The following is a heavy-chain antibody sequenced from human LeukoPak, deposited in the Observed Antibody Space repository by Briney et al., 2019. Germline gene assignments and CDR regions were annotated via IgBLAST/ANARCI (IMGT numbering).Heavy chain of an antibody. D-gene: IGHD1-26*01. CDR1: GFTFSSYS. CDR3: ARGGGSYDY. CDR2: ISGDSNYI. Sequence: GGSLRLSCAASGFTFSSYSINWVRQATGKGLKWVSSISGDSNYIYYADSVRGRFTISRDNAKTALYLQMNSLRADDTAVYYCARGGGSYDYWGQGTLVTVSS. V-gene: IGHV3-21*01. J-gene: IGHJ4*02.